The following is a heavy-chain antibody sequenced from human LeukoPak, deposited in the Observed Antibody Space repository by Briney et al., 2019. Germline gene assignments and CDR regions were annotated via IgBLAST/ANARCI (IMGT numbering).Heavy chain of an antibody. CDR1: GYTFTSYY. CDR2: INPSGGST. J-gene: IGHJ4*02. CDR3: ARGGNARVDKVFDY. D-gene: IGHD5-12*01. Sequence: GASVKASGKASGYTFTSYYMHWVRQAPGQGLEWMGIINPSGGSTSYAQKFQGRVTMTRDMSTSTVYMELSSLRSEDTAVYHCARGGNARVDKVFDYWGQGTLVTVSS. V-gene: IGHV1-46*01.